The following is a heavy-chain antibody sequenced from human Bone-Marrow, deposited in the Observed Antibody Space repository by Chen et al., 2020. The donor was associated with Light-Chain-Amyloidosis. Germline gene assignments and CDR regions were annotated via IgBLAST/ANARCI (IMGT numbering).Heavy chain of an antibody. D-gene: IGHD3-10*01. V-gene: IGHV1-3*01. J-gene: IGHJ4*02. CDR1: GYTFTNYA. CDR3: ARDRFYGSGSYYIFDY. CDR2: INAGNGNT. Sequence: QVQLVQSGAEVKKPGASVKVSCKASGYTFTNYALHWVRQAPGQRLESMGWINAGNGNTKYSQKFQGRVTITRDTSASIAYMELSSLRSEDTAVYYCARDRFYGSGSYYIFDYWGQGTLVTVSS.